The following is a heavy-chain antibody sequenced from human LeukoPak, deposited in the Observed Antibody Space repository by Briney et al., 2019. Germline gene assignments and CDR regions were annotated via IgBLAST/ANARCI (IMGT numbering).Heavy chain of an antibody. CDR2: IYYSGST. CDR1: GGSISSSSYY. Sequence: SETLPLTCTVSGGSISSSSYYWGWIRQPPGKGLEWIGYIYYSGSTYYNPSLKSRVTISVDTSKNQFSLKQSSVTAADTAVYYCARVLDDSSGYLDYWGQGTLVTVSS. CDR3: ARVLDDSSGYLDY. D-gene: IGHD3-22*01. J-gene: IGHJ4*02. V-gene: IGHV4-30-4*08.